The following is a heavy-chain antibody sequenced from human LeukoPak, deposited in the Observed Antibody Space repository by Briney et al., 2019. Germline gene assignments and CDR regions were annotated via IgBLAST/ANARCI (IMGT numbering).Heavy chain of an antibody. D-gene: IGHD3-10*01. CDR3: ARDYGSGSYYNVAY. CDR1: GYTFAGYY. J-gene: IGHJ4*02. V-gene: IGHV1-2*06. CDR2: INPKSGGT. Sequence: ASVKVSCKASGYTFAGYYMHWVRQAPGQGLEWMGPINPKSGGTNSAQKFQGRVTLTRDTSISTAYMELSSLRSDDTAVYYCARDYGSGSYYNVAYWGQGTLVTVSS.